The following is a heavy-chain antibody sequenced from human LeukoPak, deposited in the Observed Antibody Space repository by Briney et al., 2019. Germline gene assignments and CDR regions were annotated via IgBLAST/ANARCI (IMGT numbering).Heavy chain of an antibody. Sequence: GESLKISCKGSGYSFSNNWIGWVRQMPGKGLEWVGIIYPGDSQTRYSPSFQGQVTISADKSISTACLQWSSLKASDIAMYYCARLSAGSYSHLDYWGQGTLVTVSS. D-gene: IGHD1-26*01. V-gene: IGHV5-51*01. CDR1: GYSFSNNW. CDR3: ARLSAGSYSHLDY. CDR2: IYPGDSQT. J-gene: IGHJ4*02.